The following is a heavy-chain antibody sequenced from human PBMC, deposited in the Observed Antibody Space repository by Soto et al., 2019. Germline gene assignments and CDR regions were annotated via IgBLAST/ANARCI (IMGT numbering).Heavy chain of an antibody. Sequence: SETLSLTCSVNGDSINSDSVYWSWIRQSPVKGLEYIGYITYNGRTFYNPSLKSRVTMSVDTPKNQFSLEVRSVTAADTAVYYCARERQVGPSSGRFDPWGQGTLVTVSS. CDR1: GDSINSDSVY. J-gene: IGHJ5*02. V-gene: IGHV4-31*03. CDR2: ITYNGRT. CDR3: ARERQVGPSSGRFDP.